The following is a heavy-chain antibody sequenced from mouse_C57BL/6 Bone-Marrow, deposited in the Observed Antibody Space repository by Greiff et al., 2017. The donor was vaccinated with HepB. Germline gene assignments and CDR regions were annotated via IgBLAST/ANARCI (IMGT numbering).Heavy chain of an antibody. CDR2: IYPGRGNT. V-gene: IGHV1-76*01. J-gene: IGHJ2*01. Sequence: VQLQQSGAELVRPGASVKLSCKASGYTFTDYYINWVKQRPGQGLEWIARIYPGRGNTYYNEKFKGKATLTAEKSSSTAYMQLSSLTSEDSAVYFCARGLLDYWGQGTTLTVSS. CDR3: ARGLLDY. D-gene: IGHD2-4*01. CDR1: GYTFTDYY.